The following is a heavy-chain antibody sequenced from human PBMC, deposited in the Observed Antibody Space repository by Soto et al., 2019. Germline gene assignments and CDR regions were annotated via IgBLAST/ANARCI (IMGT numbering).Heavy chain of an antibody. CDR2: ISAYNGNT. CDR3: ARGFEYSSSAGAYYYYGMDV. J-gene: IGHJ6*02. D-gene: IGHD6-6*01. CDR1: GYTFTSYG. Sequence: ASVKVSCKASGYTFTSYGISWVRQAPGQGLEWMGWISAYNGNTNYAQKLQGRVTMTTDTSTSTAYMELRSLGSDDTAVYYCARGFEYSSSAGAYYYYGMDVWGQGTTVTVSS. V-gene: IGHV1-18*01.